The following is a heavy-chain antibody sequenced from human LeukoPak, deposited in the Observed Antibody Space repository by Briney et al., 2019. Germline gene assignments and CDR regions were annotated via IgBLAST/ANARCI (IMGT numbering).Heavy chain of an antibody. CDR3: ARDHYSSGLYFDY. CDR1: GGTFSSYA. D-gene: IGHD6-19*01. Sequence: SVKVSRKASGGTFSSYAISWVRQAPGQGLEWMGGIIPIFGTANYAQKFQGRVTITADESTSTAYMELSSLRSEDTAVYYCARDHYSSGLYFDYWGQGTLVTVSS. CDR2: IIPIFGTA. J-gene: IGHJ4*02. V-gene: IGHV1-69*13.